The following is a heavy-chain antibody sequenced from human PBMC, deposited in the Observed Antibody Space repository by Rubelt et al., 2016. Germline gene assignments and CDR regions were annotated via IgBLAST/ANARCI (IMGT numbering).Heavy chain of an antibody. J-gene: IGHJ5*02. CDR3: ARGLGLGYSSSWFNWFDP. CDR2: INAGNGNT. D-gene: IGHD6-13*01. Sequence: QVQLVQSGAEVKKPGASVKVSCKASGYTFTSYAMHWVRQATGQRLEWMGWINAGNGNTKYSKTFQGRVTITRDTSARTAYMELSSLRSEDTAVYYCARGLGLGYSSSWFNWFDPWGQGTLVTVSS. CDR1: GYTFTSYA. V-gene: IGHV1-3*01.